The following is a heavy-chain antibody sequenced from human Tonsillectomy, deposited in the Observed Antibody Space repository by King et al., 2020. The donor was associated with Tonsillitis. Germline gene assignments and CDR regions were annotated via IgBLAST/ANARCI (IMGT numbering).Heavy chain of an antibody. D-gene: IGHD4-17*01. CDR3: ARDDYGVLFAP. J-gene: IGHJ5*02. CDR1: GFTFSSFG. Sequence: VQLVESGGGLVKPGGSLRLSCAASGFTFSSFGMNWVRQAPGKGLEWVSSISSSSSYIFYADSVKGRFTISMDNAKNSLYLQMNSLKAEDTAVYYCARDDYGVLFAPWGQGTLVTVSS. V-gene: IGHV3-21*01. CDR2: ISSSSSYI.